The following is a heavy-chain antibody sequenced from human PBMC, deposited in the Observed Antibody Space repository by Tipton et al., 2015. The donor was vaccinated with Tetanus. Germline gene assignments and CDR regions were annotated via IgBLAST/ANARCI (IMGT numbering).Heavy chain of an antibody. CDR3: ARGRGDCPCPYD. J-gene: IGHJ4*02. D-gene: IGHD2-15*01. Sequence: SLRLSCAASGFTVNSDYMSWFRQAPGKGLEWVSLMQSDGQRYYAESVEGRFTISRDNSKNILYLQMNSLRVEDTAMFYCARGRGDCPCPYDWGQGTLVTVSS. CDR2: MQSDGQR. CDR1: GFTVNSDY. V-gene: IGHV3-53*01.